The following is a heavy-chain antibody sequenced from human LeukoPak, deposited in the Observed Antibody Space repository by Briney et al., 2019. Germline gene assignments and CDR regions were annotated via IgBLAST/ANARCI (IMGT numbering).Heavy chain of an antibody. CDR2: ISYDGSNK. CDR1: GFTFSSYG. V-gene: IGHV3-30*18. Sequence: GGSLRLSCAASGFTFSSYGMHWVRQAPGKGLEWVAVISYDGSNKYYADSVKGRFTISRDNSKNTLYLQMNSLRAEDTAVNYCAKGGGDLDYWGQGTLVTVSS. CDR3: AKGGGDLDY. D-gene: IGHD4-17*01. J-gene: IGHJ4*02.